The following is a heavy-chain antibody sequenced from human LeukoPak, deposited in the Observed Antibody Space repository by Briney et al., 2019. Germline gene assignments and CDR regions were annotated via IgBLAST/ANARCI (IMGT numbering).Heavy chain of an antibody. V-gene: IGHV1-69*02. Sequence: SVKVSCKASGGTFSSYTISWLRQAPGQGVEGMGRIIPIRGIANYAQKFHGRVTITADKSTSTAYMELSSLRSEDTAVYYCALRTVGTFYYYYYMDVWGKGTTVTVSS. CDR3: ALRTVGTFYYYYYMDV. J-gene: IGHJ6*03. CDR2: IIPIRGIA. D-gene: IGHD4-23*01. CDR1: GGTFSSYT.